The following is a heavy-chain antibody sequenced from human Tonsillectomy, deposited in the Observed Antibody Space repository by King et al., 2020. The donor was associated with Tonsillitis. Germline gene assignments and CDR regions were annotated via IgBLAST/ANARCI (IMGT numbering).Heavy chain of an antibody. CDR1: GYTFTGYY. J-gene: IGHJ4*02. CDR2: INPNSGGT. Sequence: VQLVESGAEVKKPGASVKVSCKASGYTFTGYYMHWVRQAPGQGLEWMGWINPNSGGTNYAQKFQGRVTMTRDTSISTAYMELSRLSSDDTAVYYCAALQWLGNYYFDYWGQGTLVTVSS. D-gene: IGHD6-19*01. CDR3: AALQWLGNYYFDY. V-gene: IGHV1-2*02.